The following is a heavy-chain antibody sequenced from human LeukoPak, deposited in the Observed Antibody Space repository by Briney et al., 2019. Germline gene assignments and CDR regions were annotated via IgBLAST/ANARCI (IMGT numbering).Heavy chain of an antibody. D-gene: IGHD6-19*01. CDR1: GGSFGGYY. CDR3: ARGHLPVAGVDY. Sequence: SKTLSLTCAVYGGSFGGYYWSWIRQPPGKGLEWIGEINHSGSTNYNPSLKSRVTISVDTSKNQFSLKLSSVTAADTAVYYCARGHLPVAGVDYWGQGTLVTVSS. V-gene: IGHV4-34*01. J-gene: IGHJ4*02. CDR2: INHSGST.